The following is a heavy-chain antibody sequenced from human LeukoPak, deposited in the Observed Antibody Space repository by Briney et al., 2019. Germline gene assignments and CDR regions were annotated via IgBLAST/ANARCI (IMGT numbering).Heavy chain of an antibody. CDR1: DGSINGYY. V-gene: IGHV4-59*01. D-gene: IGHD3-22*01. Sequence: SETLSLTCTVSDGSINGYYWSWIRQSPGKGLESLGYIYYTGSTNYNPSLKRRVTMSVDTSRNQFFLRLSSVTAADTAVYYCARFSDYYDSSLHYVDHWGQGTLVSVSS. CDR2: IYYTGST. CDR3: ARFSDYYDSSLHYVDH. J-gene: IGHJ4*02.